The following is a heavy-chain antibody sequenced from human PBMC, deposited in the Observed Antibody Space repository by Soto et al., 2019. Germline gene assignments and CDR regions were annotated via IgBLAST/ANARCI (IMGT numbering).Heavy chain of an antibody. CDR1: GGSISSYY. D-gene: IGHD2-15*01. J-gene: IGHJ5*02. CDR2: IYYSGST. V-gene: IGHV4-59*01. CDR3: ARGLRIGRVADTWWFDP. Sequence: SETLSLTCTVSGGSISSYYWSWIRQPPGKGLEWIGYIYYSGSTNYNPSLKSRVTISVDTSKNQFSLKLSSVTAADTAVYYCARGLRIGRVADTWWFDPWGQGTLVTVS.